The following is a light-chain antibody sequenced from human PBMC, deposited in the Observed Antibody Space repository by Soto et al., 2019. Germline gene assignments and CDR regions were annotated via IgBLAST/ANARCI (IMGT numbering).Light chain of an antibody. CDR1: SSNIGSNT. J-gene: IGLJ1*01. Sequence: QSVLTQPPSASGTPGQRVTISCSGSSSNIGSNTVNWYQQLPGTAPKLLIYSNTQPPSGVPDRFSGSKSGTSASLAISGLQSEDEADYYCAAWDDSLNVYVFATGTKLTVL. CDR3: AAWDDSLNVYV. CDR2: SNT. V-gene: IGLV1-44*01.